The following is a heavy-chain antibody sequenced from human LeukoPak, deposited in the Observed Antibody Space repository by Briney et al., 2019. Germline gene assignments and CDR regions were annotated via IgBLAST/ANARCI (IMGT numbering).Heavy chain of an antibody. D-gene: IGHD3-10*01. CDR3: ARAELGHYYGSGSYPQD. CDR1: GGTFSSYA. V-gene: IGHV1-69*13. Sequence: SVKVSCKASGGTFSSYAISWVRQAPGQGLEWMGGIIPIFGTANYAQKFQGRVTITADESTSTAYMELSSLRSEDTAVYYCARAELGHYYGSGSYPQDWGQGTLVTVSS. J-gene: IGHJ4*02. CDR2: IIPIFGTA.